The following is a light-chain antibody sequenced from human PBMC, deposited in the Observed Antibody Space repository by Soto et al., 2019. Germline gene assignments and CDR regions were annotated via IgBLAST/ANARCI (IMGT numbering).Light chain of an antibody. CDR2: DAS. J-gene: IGKJ5*01. CDR3: QQRRHWPVT. CDR1: QSLDIY. Sequence: EIVLTQSPATLSLSPGERATLSCRASQSLDIYLAWYQQKPGQAPRLLIYDASNRATGIPVRFSGSGSETDFTLTISSLEPEDFAVYYGQQRRHWPVTFGQGTRLEVK. V-gene: IGKV3-11*01.